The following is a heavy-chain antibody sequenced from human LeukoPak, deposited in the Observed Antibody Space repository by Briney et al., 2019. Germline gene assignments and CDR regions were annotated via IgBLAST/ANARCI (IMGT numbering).Heavy chain of an antibody. Sequence: ASVKVSCEASGYTFTGFYMHWVRQAPGQGLEWMGWINPNTGGTNYAQKLQGRVTMTRDTSITTAYMELSRLKSDDTAVYYCASLGDFFGSGSYAPFDYWGQGSLVTVSS. CDR3: ASLGDFFGSGSYAPFDY. D-gene: IGHD3-10*01. J-gene: IGHJ4*02. V-gene: IGHV1-2*02. CDR2: INPNTGGT. CDR1: GYTFTGFY.